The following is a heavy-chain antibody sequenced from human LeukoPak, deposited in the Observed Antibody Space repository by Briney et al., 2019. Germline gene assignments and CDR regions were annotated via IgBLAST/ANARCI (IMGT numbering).Heavy chain of an antibody. V-gene: IGHV3-7*03. D-gene: IGHD3-3*01. J-gene: IGHJ4*02. CDR2: IKLDGSEK. CDR1: RFTFGKYW. CDR3: ARDQYDTWSRRGNFDS. Sequence: GGSLRLSCVASRFTFGKYWMSWVRQAPGKGLEWVANIKLDGSEKNYVDSVKGRFTISRDNTKNSLYLQMNSLRAEDTAVFYCARDQYDTWSRRGNFDSWGQGTLVIVSS.